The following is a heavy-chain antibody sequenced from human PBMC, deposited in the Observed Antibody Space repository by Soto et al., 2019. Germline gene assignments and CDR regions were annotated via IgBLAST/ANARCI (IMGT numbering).Heavy chain of an antibody. CDR3: ARGRGYSYGLDP. J-gene: IGHJ5*02. D-gene: IGHD5-12*01. V-gene: IGHV4-30-4*08. CDR2: ISCSGTT. CDR1: GGSVSSGSYY. Sequence: SETLSRTCTVSGGSVSSGSYYWSWIRQPPGKGLEWIGFISCSGTTSYSPSLKSRLAISLDTSKNQFSLSLTSVTAADTAVYYCARGRGYSYGLDPWGQGTLVTVS.